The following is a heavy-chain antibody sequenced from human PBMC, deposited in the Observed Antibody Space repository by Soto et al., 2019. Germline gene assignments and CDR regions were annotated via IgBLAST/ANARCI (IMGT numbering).Heavy chain of an antibody. V-gene: IGHV1-18*01. Sequence: ASVKVSCKASGYTFTSYGISWVRQAPGQGLEWMGWISAYKGNTNYAQKLQGRVTMTTDTSTSTAYMELRSLRSDDTAVYYCARTHPHRQYSGSYVSDYWGQGTLVTVCS. CDR3: ARTHPHRQYSGSYVSDY. CDR1: GYTFTSYG. D-gene: IGHD1-26*01. CDR2: ISAYKGNT. J-gene: IGHJ4*02.